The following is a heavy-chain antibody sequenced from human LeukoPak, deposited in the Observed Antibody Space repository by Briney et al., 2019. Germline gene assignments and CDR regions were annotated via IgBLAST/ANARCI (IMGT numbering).Heavy chain of an antibody. CDR2: IRHDGSNK. CDR3: AKDLASGYYSARGYFDY. CDR1: GFTFSSYG. Sequence: GGSLRLSCAASGFTFSSYGMHWVRQAPGKGLEWVAFIRHDGSNKYYTDSVKGRFTISRDNSKNTLYLQMNSLRAEDTAVYYCAKDLASGYYSARGYFDYWGQGTLVTVSS. J-gene: IGHJ4*02. V-gene: IGHV3-30*02. D-gene: IGHD3-22*01.